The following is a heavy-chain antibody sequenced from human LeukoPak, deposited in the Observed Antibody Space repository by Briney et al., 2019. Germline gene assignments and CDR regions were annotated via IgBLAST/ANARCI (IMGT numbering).Heavy chain of an antibody. J-gene: IGHJ4*02. V-gene: IGHV5-51*01. CDR1: GYSFTSYW. D-gene: IGHD4-17*01. CDR2: IYPGDSDT. Sequence: GESLKISFKGSGYSFTSYWIGWVRQMPGKGLEWMGIIYPGDSDTRYSPSFQGQVTISADKSISTANLQWSSLKASDTAMYYCARPARGYGDSEIDYWDQGTLVTVSS. CDR3: ARPARGYGDSEIDY.